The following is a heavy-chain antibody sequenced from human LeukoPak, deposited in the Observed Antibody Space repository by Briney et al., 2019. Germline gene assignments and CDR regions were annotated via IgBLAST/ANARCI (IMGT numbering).Heavy chain of an antibody. CDR3: AGGGGWY. CDR1: GFTFSSSG. V-gene: IGHV3-20*04. CDR2: INWNGGST. J-gene: IGHJ4*02. D-gene: IGHD2-15*01. Sequence: PGGSLRLSCAASGFTFSSSGMHWVRHAPGKGLEWVSDINWNGGSTGYADSVKGRFTISRDNAKNSLYLQMNSLRAEDTALYYCAGGGGWYWGQGTLVTVSS.